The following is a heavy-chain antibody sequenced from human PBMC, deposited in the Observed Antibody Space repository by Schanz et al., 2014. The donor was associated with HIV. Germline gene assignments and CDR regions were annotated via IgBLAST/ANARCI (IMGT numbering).Heavy chain of an antibody. CDR2: ISEFGGSA. CDR3: AKTIIPTDWAPYTYSFDY. CDR1: GFTFSSLG. J-gene: IGHJ4*02. V-gene: IGHV3-23*01. Sequence: EVQLLESGGGLVQPGGSLRLSCAASGFTFSSLGMSWVRQAPGEGLEWVSGISEFGGSAWYADSVKGRFTISRDISKNTLYLQMNSLRAEDTAVYYCAKTIIPTDWAPYTYSFDYWGQGTLVTVSS. D-gene: IGHD3-16*01.